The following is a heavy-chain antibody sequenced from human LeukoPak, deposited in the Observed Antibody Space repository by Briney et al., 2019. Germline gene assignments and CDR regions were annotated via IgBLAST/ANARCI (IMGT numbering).Heavy chain of an antibody. CDR3: ARGLKGRPRLRLAELSWDNWFDP. D-gene: IGHD3-16*02. CDR2: INHSGST. J-gene: IGHJ5*02. CDR1: GGSFSGYY. V-gene: IGHV4-34*01. Sequence: SETLSLTCAVYGGSFSGYYWSWIRQPPGKGLEWIGEINHSGSTNYNPSLKSRVTISVDTSKNQFSLKLSSVTAADTAVYYCARGLKGRPRLRLAELSWDNWFDPWGQGTLVTVSS.